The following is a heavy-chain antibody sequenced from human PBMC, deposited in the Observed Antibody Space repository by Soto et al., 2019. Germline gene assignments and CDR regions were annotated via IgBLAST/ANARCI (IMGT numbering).Heavy chain of an antibody. CDR2: ISYDGSNK. J-gene: IGHJ4*02. D-gene: IGHD2-15*01. Sequence: PGGSLRLSCAASGFTFSSYGMHWVRQAPGKGLEWVAVISYDGSNKYYADSVKGRFTNSRDNSKNTLYLQMNSLRAEDTAVYYCEKDSLVVVAATLSHSDCWGQGTLVTGSS. V-gene: IGHV3-30*18. CDR3: EKDSLVVVAATLSHSDC. CDR1: GFTFSSYG.